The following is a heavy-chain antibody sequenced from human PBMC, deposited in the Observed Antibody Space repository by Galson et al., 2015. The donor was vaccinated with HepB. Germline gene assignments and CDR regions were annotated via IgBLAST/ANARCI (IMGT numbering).Heavy chain of an antibody. CDR2: IWYDGSQK. J-gene: IGHJ6*02. CDR1: GFPFSDYG. V-gene: IGHV3-33*01. Sequence: SLRLSCAPSGFPFSDYGMHWVRQAPGKGLEWLAVIWYDGSQKFHEDSVEGRFTISRDNSKNMLFLQMDSLRVDDTAVYFCVRDSGLYGLDDWGQGTRVTVSS. CDR3: VRDSGLYGLDD. D-gene: IGHD6-19*01.